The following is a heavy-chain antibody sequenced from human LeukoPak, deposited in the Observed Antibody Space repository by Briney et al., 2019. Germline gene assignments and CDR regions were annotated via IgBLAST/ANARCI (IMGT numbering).Heavy chain of an antibody. V-gene: IGHV1-58*01. CDR3: AAAGRFLEWLLSFDY. D-gene: IGHD3-3*01. J-gene: IGHJ4*02. Sequence: ASVKVSCKASGFTFSSSAVQWVRQARGQRLEWIGWIVVGSGNTNYAQKFQERVTITRDMSTNIAYMELSSLRSEDTAVYYCAAAGRFLEWLLSFDYWGQGTLVTVSS. CDR2: IVVGSGNT. CDR1: GFTFSSSA.